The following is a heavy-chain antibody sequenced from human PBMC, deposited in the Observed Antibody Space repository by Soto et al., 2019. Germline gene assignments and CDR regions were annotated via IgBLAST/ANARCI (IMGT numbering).Heavy chain of an antibody. Sequence: QVQLVQSGAEVKKPGSSVKVSCKASGGTFSSYAISWVRQAPGQGLEWMGGIIPIFGTANYAQKFQGRVTITADKSTSTAYMEMSSLRSEDTAVYYCARVRRWLQLGSRKPFFDYWAREPWSPSPQ. J-gene: IGHJ4*02. CDR3: ARVRRWLQLGSRKPFFDY. V-gene: IGHV1-69*06. CDR2: IIPIFGTA. D-gene: IGHD5-12*01. CDR1: GGTFSSYA.